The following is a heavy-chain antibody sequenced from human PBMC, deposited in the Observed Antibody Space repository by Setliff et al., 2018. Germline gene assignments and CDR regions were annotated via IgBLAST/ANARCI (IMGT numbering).Heavy chain of an antibody. D-gene: IGHD6-13*01. V-gene: IGHV5-51*01. J-gene: IGHJ4*02. CDR3: ARALASAGTVFFDY. CDR1: GYTFTSYW. Sequence: LGESLKISCKGSGYTFTSYWIGWVRQMPGKGLEWLGIIYPSDSHTRYSPSFQGQVTISADRSISTAYLQWSSLKASDTAMYYCARALASAGTVFFDYWGQGTLVTVSS. CDR2: IYPSDSHT.